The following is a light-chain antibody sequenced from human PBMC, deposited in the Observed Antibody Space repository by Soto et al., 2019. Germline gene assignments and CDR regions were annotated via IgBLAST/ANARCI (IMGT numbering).Light chain of an antibody. V-gene: IGLV4-60*02. CDR3: ENWDSHTQV. CDR2: LEGSGSY. J-gene: IGLJ2*01. CDR1: SGHSSYI. Sequence: QPVLTQSSSASASLGSSVKLTCTLSSGHSSYIIAWHQQQPGKAPRYLMKLEGSGSYHTGSGVPDRFSGSSSGAARYLTISNLQFEDEADYYCENWDSHTQVFGGGTKLTVL.